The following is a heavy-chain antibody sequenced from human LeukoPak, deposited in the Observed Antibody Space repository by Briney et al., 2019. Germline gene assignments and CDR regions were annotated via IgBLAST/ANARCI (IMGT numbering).Heavy chain of an antibody. CDR2: IIPILGIA. J-gene: IGHJ4*02. CDR1: GGIFSSYA. CDR3: ARDLPPYYFDY. Sequence: SVKVSCKASGGIFSSYAISWVRQAPGQGLEWMGRIIPILGIANYAQKLQGRVTITADKSTSIAYMDLSSLRSEDTAVYYCARDLPPYYFDYWGRGTLVTVSS. V-gene: IGHV1-69*04.